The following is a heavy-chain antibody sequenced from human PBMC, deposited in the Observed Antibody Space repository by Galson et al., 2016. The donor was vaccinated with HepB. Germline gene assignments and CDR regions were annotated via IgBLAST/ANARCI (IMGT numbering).Heavy chain of an antibody. Sequence: SLRLSCAASGFTFTSYGMSWVRQAPGRGLEWVSNISGGGTSRHYADSVKGRFTISRDNSRNTLYLQMNSLRAEDTAVYYCARWGPPKRIDFWGQGTTVTASS. J-gene: IGHJ6*02. V-gene: IGHV3-23*01. CDR2: ISGGGTSR. D-gene: IGHD3-16*01. CDR3: ARWGPPKRIDF. CDR1: GFTFTSYG.